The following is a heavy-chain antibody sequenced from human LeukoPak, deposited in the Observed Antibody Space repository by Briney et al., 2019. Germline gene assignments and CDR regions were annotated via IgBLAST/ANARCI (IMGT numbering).Heavy chain of an antibody. CDR2: ISTYNGNT. J-gene: IGHJ6*02. V-gene: IGHV1-18*01. Sequence: ASVKVSCKASGYTFASYGINWVRQAPGQGLEWMGWISTYNGNTNYAQKLQGRVTMTTDTSTSTAYMELRSLRSDDTAVYYCARDPWGNILTGYYSPMDGMDIWGQGTTVTVSS. CDR1: GYTFASYG. CDR3: ARDPWGNILTGYYSPMDGMDI. D-gene: IGHD3-9*01.